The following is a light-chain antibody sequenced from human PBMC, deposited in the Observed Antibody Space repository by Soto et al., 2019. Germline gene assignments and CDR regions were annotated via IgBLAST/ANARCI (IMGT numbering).Light chain of an antibody. CDR2: GNN. Sequence: QSVLTQPPSVSGTPGQRVTISCSGGNCNIGSNTVNWYQQLPGTAPKLLIYGNNQRPSAVPDRFSGSRSGTSASLAISGLPSEDEADYYCATWDDSLTGPVFGGGTKLTVL. CDR3: ATWDDSLTGPV. V-gene: IGLV1-44*01. J-gene: IGLJ2*01. CDR1: NCNIGSNT.